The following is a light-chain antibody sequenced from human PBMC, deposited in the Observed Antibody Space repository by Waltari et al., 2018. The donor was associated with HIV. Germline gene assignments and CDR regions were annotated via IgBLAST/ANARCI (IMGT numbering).Light chain of an antibody. J-gene: IGLJ3*02. CDR2: KDI. V-gene: IGLV3-25*03. CDR3: QSADSSGTYEDWV. CDR1: ASPKQY. Sequence: SYALPQPPSVSVSPGQTARLTCPGDASPKQYAYCYKQKPGQAPWLVIYKDIERPSGIPGRCSCSSSGRTGTLTISGVQAEDEADNYCQSADSSGTYEDWVFVGGTKLTVL.